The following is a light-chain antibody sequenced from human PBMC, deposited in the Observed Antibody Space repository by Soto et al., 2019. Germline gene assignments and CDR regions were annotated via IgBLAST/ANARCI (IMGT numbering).Light chain of an antibody. V-gene: IGLV2-11*01. CDR1: SSDVGGYNY. Sequence: QSVLTQPRSVSGSPGQSVTISCTGTSSDVGGYNYVSWYQRHPGKAPKLIISDVTKWPSGVPDRFSGSKSGNTASLTISGLQAEDEADYDCCSYAGSNILIFGGGTKVTVL. CDR3: CSYAGSNILI. CDR2: DVT. J-gene: IGLJ2*01.